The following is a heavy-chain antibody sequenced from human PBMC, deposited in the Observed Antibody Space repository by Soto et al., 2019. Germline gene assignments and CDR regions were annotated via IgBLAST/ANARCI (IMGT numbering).Heavy chain of an antibody. CDR2: IYYSGST. CDR3: ARVTEQQLDRPYFDV. Sequence: SETLSLTCTVSGGSISSYYWSWIRQPPGKGLEWIGYIYYSGSTNYNPSLKSRVTISVDTSKNQFSLKLSSVTAADTAVYYCARVTEQQLDRPYFDVWGQGTLVTVSS. V-gene: IGHV4-59*01. CDR1: GGSISSYY. J-gene: IGHJ4*02. D-gene: IGHD6-13*01.